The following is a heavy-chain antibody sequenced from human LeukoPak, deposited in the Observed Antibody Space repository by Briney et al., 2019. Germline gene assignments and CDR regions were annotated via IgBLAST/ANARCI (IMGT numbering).Heavy chain of an antibody. Sequence: GGSLRLSCAASRFTFSSYGIHWVRQAPGKGLEWVALISYDGSHEYYPASVKGRFTISRDNFKNTLSLQMDSLRPEDTAVYYCAKSQLIGSYHPPGYWGQGTLVTVSS. D-gene: IGHD1-26*01. V-gene: IGHV3-30*18. CDR2: ISYDGSHE. J-gene: IGHJ4*02. CDR1: RFTFSSYG. CDR3: AKSQLIGSYHPPGY.